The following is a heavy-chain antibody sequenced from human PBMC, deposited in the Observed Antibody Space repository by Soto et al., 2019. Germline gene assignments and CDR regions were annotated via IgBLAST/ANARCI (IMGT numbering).Heavy chain of an antibody. D-gene: IGHD5-12*01. CDR3: AKDLRCGYNYMYLGHYSYYGMDV. V-gene: IGHV3-23*01. Sequence: GGSLRLSCAASRFSFSAYAMSWVRQAPGKGLDWLSGISGSGDTTYYANSVKGRFTISRDNSKNTLYLEMNSLRAEDTAVYYCAKDLRCGYNYMYLGHYSYYGMDVWGQGTTVTVSS. CDR2: ISGSGDTT. J-gene: IGHJ6*02. CDR1: RFSFSAYA.